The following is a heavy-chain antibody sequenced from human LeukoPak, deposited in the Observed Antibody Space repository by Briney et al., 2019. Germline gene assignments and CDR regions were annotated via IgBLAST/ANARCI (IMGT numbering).Heavy chain of an antibody. V-gene: IGHV3-23*01. Sequence: SGGPLRLSCAASGFTFSTYAVIWVRQAPGKGLEWVSTISGSGDSTYYADSVKGRFTISRDNSRDNLYLQMSSVRVDDTAVYYCARDRGRYYDSRGFYWGYYFDSWGQGILVTVST. CDR1: GFTFSTYA. J-gene: IGHJ4*02. CDR2: ISGSGDST. D-gene: IGHD3-22*01. CDR3: ARDRGRYYDSRGFYWGYYFDS.